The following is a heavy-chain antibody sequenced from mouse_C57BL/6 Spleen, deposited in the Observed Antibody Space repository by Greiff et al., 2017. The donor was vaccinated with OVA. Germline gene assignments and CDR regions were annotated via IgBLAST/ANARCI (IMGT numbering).Heavy chain of an antibody. J-gene: IGHJ3*01. Sequence: VQLQQPGTELVKPGASVKLSCKASGYTFTSYWMHWVKQRPGQGLEWIGNINPSNGGTNYNETFKSKATLTVDKSSSTAYMSLHSLTYDDSAVYDCARSVYYYGSSPFAYWGQGTLVTVSA. CDR3: ARSVYYYGSSPFAY. CDR1: GYTFTSYW. V-gene: IGHV1-53*01. D-gene: IGHD1-1*01. CDR2: INPSNGGT.